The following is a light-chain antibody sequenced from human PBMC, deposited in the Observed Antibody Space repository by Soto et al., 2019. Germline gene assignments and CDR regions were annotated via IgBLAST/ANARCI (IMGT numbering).Light chain of an antibody. CDR3: CSYAGTTTFVV. V-gene: IGLV2-23*03. J-gene: IGLJ2*01. Sequence: QSALTQPASVSGSPGQSITISCTGTSSDIGSYNLVSWYQQHPGKAPKLIIYEGTKRPSRVSNRFSASKSGNTASLTISGLQAEDEADYHCCSYAGTTTFVVFGGGTKVTVL. CDR2: EGT. CDR1: SSDIGSYNL.